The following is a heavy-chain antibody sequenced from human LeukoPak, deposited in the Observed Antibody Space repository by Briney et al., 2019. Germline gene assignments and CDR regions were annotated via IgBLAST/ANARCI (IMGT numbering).Heavy chain of an antibody. CDR2: MNPNSGNT. D-gene: IGHD3-3*01. Sequence: GASVKVSCKASGYTFTSYDINWVRQASGQGLEWMGWMNPNSGNTGYAQKFQGRVTMTRNTSINTAYMELSSLRSEDTAVYYCARGRLTYYDFWSGSNLNWFDPWGQGTLVTVSS. CDR1: GYTFTSYD. CDR3: ARGRLTYYDFWSGSNLNWFDP. J-gene: IGHJ5*02. V-gene: IGHV1-8*01.